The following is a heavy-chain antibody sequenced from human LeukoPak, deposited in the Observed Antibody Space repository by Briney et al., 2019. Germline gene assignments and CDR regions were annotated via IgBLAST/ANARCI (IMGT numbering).Heavy chain of an antibody. CDR1: GYTFTGYY. V-gene: IGHV1-2*02. CDR3: AREPGYYYDSSGYGIQ. CDR2: INPNSGGT. Sequence: ASVKVSRKASGYTFTGYYMHWVRQAPGQGLEWMGWINPNSGGTNYAQKFQGRVTMTRDTSISTAYMELSRLRSDDTAVYYCAREPGYYYDSSGYGIQWGQGTLVTVSS. J-gene: IGHJ4*02. D-gene: IGHD3-22*01.